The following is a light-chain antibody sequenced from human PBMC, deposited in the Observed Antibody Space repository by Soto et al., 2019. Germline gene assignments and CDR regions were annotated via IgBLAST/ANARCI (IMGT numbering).Light chain of an antibody. J-gene: IGLJ1*01. CDR3: SSYGGDTTYA. CDR1: SSDVGSYKL. Sequence: QSVLTQPASVSGSPGQSITISCTGSSSDVGSYKLVSWYQQYPGKAPKLIIYTDNKRPPGVSNRFSGSRSSNTASLTISGLQPEDEADYYCSSYGGDTTYAFGTGTKVTVL. CDR2: TDN. V-gene: IGLV2-23*01.